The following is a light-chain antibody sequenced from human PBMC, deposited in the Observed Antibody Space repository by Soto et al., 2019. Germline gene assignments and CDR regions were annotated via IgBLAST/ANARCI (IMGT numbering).Light chain of an antibody. Sequence: QSVLTHPASVSWSPGHSITISCTGTTSDVGASNYVSWYQQHPGKAPKLMIYEVSYRPSGVSNRFSGSKSGNTASLTISGLQAEDEADYNCSSYSSGDTLYVFGSGTKVTVL. CDR2: EVS. CDR1: TSDVGASNY. J-gene: IGLJ1*01. CDR3: SSYSSGDTLYV. V-gene: IGLV2-14*01.